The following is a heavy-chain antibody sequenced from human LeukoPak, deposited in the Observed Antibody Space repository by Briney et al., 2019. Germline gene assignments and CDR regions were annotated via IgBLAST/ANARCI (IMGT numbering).Heavy chain of an antibody. D-gene: IGHD4-17*01. Sequence: SVNVSCKASGGTFSSHAIRWVRQAPGQGLEWMGRIIPILGIANYAQKFQGRVTITADKSTSTAHMELSSLRSEDTAVYYCARAATTVVTPGTDFFDYWGQGTLVTVSS. CDR3: ARAATTVVTPGTDFFDY. CDR2: IIPILGIA. J-gene: IGHJ4*02. V-gene: IGHV1-69*04. CDR1: GGTFSSHA.